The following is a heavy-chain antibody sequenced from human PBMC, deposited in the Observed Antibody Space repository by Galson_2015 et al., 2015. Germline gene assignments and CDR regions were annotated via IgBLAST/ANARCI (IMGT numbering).Heavy chain of an antibody. V-gene: IGHV3-23*01. J-gene: IGHJ5*02. CDR3: AKLGSAYDGFSNH. D-gene: IGHD5-12*01. CDR2: ITAGADNT. CDR1: GFTFSTYA. Sequence: SLRLSCAASGFTFSTYAMTWVRQAPGKGLQWVSSITAGADNTYYADSVKGRFTIFRDNSKNTLYLQMNSLRVEDTAIYFCAKLGSAYDGFSNHWGQGALVSVSS.